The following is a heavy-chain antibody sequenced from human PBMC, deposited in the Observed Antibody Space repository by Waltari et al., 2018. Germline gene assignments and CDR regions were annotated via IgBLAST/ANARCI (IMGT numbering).Heavy chain of an antibody. CDR1: GGTFSSYA. Sequence: QVQLVQSGAEVKKPGSSVKVSCKASGGTFSSYAISWVRQAPGQGLEWMGGIIPILGTANYAQKFQGRVTMTADESTSTAYMELSSLRSEDTAVYYCARLHDYRYGMDVWGQGTTVTVSS. CDR3: ARLHDYRYGMDV. CDR2: IIPILGTA. V-gene: IGHV1-69*13. J-gene: IGHJ6*02.